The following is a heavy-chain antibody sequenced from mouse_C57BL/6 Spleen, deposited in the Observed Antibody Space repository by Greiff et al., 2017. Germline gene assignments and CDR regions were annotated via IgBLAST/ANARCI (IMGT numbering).Heavy chain of an antibody. CDR1: GYTFTSYW. Sequence: QVQLKQPGAELVRPGTSVKLSCKASGYTFTSYWMHWVKQRPGQGLEWIGVIDPSDSYTNYNQKFKGKATLTVDTSSSTAYMQLSSLTSEDSAVYYCARFDTTVVADYWGQGTTLTVSS. CDR2: IDPSDSYT. J-gene: IGHJ2*01. V-gene: IGHV1-59*01. CDR3: ARFDTTVVADY. D-gene: IGHD1-1*01.